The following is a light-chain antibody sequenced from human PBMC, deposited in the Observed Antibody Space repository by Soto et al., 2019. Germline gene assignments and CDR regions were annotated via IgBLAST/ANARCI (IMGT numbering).Light chain of an antibody. CDR3: TSYTTDSTSL. CDR2: DVS. Sequence: QSALTQPASVFGSPGQSIAISCTGTSSDVYAYNFVSWYQHHPGKAPKLMIFDVSNRPSGVSNRFSGSKSGNTASLTISGLQAEDDSYYYSTSYTTDSTSLYGTG. V-gene: IGLV2-14*03. J-gene: IGLJ1*01. CDR1: SSDVYAYNF.